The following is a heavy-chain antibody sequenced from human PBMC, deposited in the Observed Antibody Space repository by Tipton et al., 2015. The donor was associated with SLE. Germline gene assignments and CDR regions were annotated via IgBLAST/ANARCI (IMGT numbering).Heavy chain of an antibody. CDR2: IYHSGST. Sequence: LRLSCAAPGFTFSDYYMSWIRQPPGKGLEWIGEIYHSGSTNYNPSLKSRVTISVDKSKNQFSLKLSSVTAADTAVYYCARDHGGYENYWGQGTLVTVSS. V-gene: IGHV4-34*01. CDR3: ARDHGGYENY. J-gene: IGHJ4*02. CDR1: GFTFSDYY. D-gene: IGHD5-12*01.